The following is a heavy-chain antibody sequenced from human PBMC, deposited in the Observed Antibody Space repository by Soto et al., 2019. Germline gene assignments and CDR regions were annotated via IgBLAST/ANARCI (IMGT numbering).Heavy chain of an antibody. CDR2: MSHSGGT. CDR1: GGSVNSGNYY. V-gene: IGHV4-34*01. Sequence: QVQLQQWGAGLLKPSETLSLTCAVYGGSVNSGNYYWSWIRQPPGKGLEWIGEMSHSGGTHFNPSLTSRVTISVETSKNQFSLKMSSVTAADTALYYCARVERGTATTVVDAFDICGPGTLVTVSS. D-gene: IGHD1-1*01. CDR3: ARVERGTATTVVDAFDI. J-gene: IGHJ3*02.